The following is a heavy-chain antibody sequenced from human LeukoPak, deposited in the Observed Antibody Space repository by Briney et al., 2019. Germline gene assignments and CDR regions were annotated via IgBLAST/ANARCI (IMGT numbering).Heavy chain of an antibody. Sequence: GASVKVSCKASGYTFTSYGISWVRQAPGQGLEWMGWISAYNGNTNYAQKLQGRVTMTTDTPTSTAYMELRSLRSDDTAVYYCARDRLNYDILTGYAWDPDYWGQGTLVTVSS. J-gene: IGHJ4*02. CDR2: ISAYNGNT. V-gene: IGHV1-18*01. CDR1: GYTFTSYG. CDR3: ARDRLNYDILTGYAWDPDY. D-gene: IGHD3-9*01.